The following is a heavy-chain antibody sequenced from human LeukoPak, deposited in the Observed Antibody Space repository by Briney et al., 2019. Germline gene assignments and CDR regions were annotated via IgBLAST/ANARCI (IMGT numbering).Heavy chain of an antibody. CDR1: GGSISSSSYY. D-gene: IGHD3-10*01. CDR2: SYYSGST. Sequence: PSETLSLTCTVSGGSISSSSYYWGWIRQPAGKGLEWIGSSYYSGSTYYNPSLKSRVTISVDTSKNQFSLNLSSVTTADTAVYYCARGLGEAVVRGVTHPGCFDPWGQGTLVTVSS. CDR3: ARGLGEAVVRGVTHPGCFDP. V-gene: IGHV4-39*01. J-gene: IGHJ5*02.